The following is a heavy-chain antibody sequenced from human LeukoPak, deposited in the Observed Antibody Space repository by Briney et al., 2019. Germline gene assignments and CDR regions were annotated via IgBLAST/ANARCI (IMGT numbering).Heavy chain of an antibody. CDR1: GGSFSGYY. CDR3: ARGKRGAPYYDFWSGYYTGISYFDY. D-gene: IGHD3-3*01. Sequence: SETLSLTCAIYGGSFSGYYWSWIRQPPGKGREWIGEINHSGSTNYNPSLKSRVTISVDTSKNQFSLKLSSVTAADTAVYYCARGKRGAPYYDFWSGYYTGISYFDYWGQGTLVTVSS. CDR2: INHSGST. V-gene: IGHV4-34*01. J-gene: IGHJ4*02.